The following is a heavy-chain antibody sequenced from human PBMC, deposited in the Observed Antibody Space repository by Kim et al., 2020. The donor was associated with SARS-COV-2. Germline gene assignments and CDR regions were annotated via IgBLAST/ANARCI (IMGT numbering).Heavy chain of an antibody. J-gene: IGHJ6*02. CDR3: ARDERADSSWYYYYYGMDV. CDR2: ISSSSSYI. V-gene: IGHV3-21*01. CDR1: GFTFSSYS. D-gene: IGHD6-13*01. Sequence: GGSLRLSCAASGFTFSSYSMNWVRQAPGKGLEWVSSISSSSSYIYYADSVKGRFTISRDNAKNSLYLQMNSLRAEDTAVYYCARDERADSSWYYYYYGMDVWGQGTTVTVSS.